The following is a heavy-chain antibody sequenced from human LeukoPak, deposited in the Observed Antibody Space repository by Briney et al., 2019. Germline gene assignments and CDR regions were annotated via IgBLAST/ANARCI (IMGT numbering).Heavy chain of an antibody. Sequence: KTSETLSLTCTVSGGSINSYYWSWIRQPPGKGLEWIGRIYTSGSTNYNPSLKSRVTMSVDTSKNQFSLKLSSVTAADTAVYYCARHIAAAGTFFDYWGQGTLVTVSS. D-gene: IGHD6-13*01. J-gene: IGHJ4*02. CDR3: ARHIAAAGTFFDY. CDR1: GGSINSYY. CDR2: IYTSGST. V-gene: IGHV4-4*07.